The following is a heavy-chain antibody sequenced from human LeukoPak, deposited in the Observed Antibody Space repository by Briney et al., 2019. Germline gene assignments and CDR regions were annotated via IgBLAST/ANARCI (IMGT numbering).Heavy chain of an antibody. V-gene: IGHV1-69*13. CDR3: AREFSGADGDFWSGYYEVYFDY. CDR2: IIPMFGTA. CDR1: GGTFSSYA. D-gene: IGHD3-3*01. J-gene: IGHJ4*02. Sequence: ASVKVSCKASGGTFSSYAISWVRQAPGQGLEWMGGIIPMFGTANYAQKFQGRFTITADESTSTAYMELSSLRSEDTAVYYCAREFSGADGDFWSGYYEVYFDYWGQGTLVTVSS.